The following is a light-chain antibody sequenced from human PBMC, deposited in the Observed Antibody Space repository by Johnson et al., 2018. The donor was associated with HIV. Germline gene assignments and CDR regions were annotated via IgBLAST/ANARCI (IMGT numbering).Light chain of an antibody. V-gene: IGLV1-51*02. J-gene: IGLJ1*01. CDR1: SSNIGNNY. CDR3: GTWANSLGVCYV. CDR2: END. Sequence: QSVLTQPPSVSAAPGQKVTISCSGSSSNIGNNYVSWFQQLPGTAPKLLICENDKRPSGIPDRFSGSKSGTSATLGITGLQTGDEADYYCGTWANSLGVCYVFGTGTKVTVL.